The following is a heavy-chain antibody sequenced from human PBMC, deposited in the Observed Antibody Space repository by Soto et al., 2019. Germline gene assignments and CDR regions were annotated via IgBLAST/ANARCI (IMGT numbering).Heavy chain of an antibody. CDR1: GFPCSSYG. J-gene: IGHJ4*02. V-gene: IGHV3-30*03. Sequence: GGSLRLSCASSGFPCSSYGMHWVRQAPGKGLEWVAVISYDGSNKYYADSVKGRFTISRDNAKNTLYLQMNSLRAEDTAVYYCARVSSSWPYFDYWGQGTLVTVSS. CDR2: ISYDGSNK. D-gene: IGHD6-13*01. CDR3: ARVSSSWPYFDY.